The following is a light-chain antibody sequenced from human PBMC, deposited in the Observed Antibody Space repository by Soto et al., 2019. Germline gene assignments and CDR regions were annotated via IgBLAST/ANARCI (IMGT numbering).Light chain of an antibody. CDR3: MQATHFPYV. J-gene: IGKJ2*01. CDR1: QSLVHRDGNTY. CDR2: KTS. Sequence: DIVMTQTPLLSPVTLGQPASISCRSTQSLVHRDGNTYLNWLHQRPGQPPSLLIHKTSNRFSGVPDRFSGSGAGTDFTLEISRVEIEDVGLYYCMQATHFPYVFGQGTRLEI. V-gene: IGKV2-24*01.